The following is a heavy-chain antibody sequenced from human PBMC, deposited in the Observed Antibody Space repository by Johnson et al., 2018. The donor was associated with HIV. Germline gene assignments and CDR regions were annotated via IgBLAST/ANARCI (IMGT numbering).Heavy chain of an antibody. J-gene: IGHJ3*02. Sequence: VQLVESGGGLVKTGESLRLSCAASGFTFSNAWMSWVRQGPGKGLEWVGHIKSKTDGGTTDYAAPVTGRFTISRDDSKNTLYLQMNSLKTEDAAVYYCSRALKRLAAADDAFDIWGQGTMVTVSS. CDR3: SRALKRLAAADDAFDI. CDR1: GFTFSNAW. CDR2: IKSKTDGGTT. D-gene: IGHD6-13*01. V-gene: IGHV3-15*01.